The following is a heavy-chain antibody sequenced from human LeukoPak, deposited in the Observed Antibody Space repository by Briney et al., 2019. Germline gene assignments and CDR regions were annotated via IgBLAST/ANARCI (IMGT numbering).Heavy chain of an antibody. D-gene: IGHD5-24*01. CDR3: ARVPPGGRDGYNLY. CDR2: ISSSSSYI. J-gene: IGHJ4*02. V-gene: IGHV3-21*01. Sequence: GGSLRLSCAASGFTFSSYSMNWVRQAPGKGLEWVSSISSSSSYIYYADSVKGRFTISRDNAKNSLYLQMNSLRAEDTAVYYCARVPPGGRDGYNLYWGQETLVTVSS. CDR1: GFTFSSYS.